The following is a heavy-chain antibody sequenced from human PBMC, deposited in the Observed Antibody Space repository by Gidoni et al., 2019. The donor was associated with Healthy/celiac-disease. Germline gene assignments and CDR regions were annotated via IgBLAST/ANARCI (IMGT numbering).Heavy chain of an antibody. CDR3: ANLSGYYQASFDY. Sequence: QVQLQESGPGLVKPSETLSLTCTVSGGSISSYYWSWIRQPPGKGLEWIGYIYYSGSTNYNPSLKSRVTISVDTSKNQFSLKLSSVTAADTAVYYCANLSGYYQASFDYWGQGTLVTVSS. CDR1: GGSISSYY. J-gene: IGHJ4*02. D-gene: IGHD3-22*01. CDR2: IYYSGST. V-gene: IGHV4-59*01.